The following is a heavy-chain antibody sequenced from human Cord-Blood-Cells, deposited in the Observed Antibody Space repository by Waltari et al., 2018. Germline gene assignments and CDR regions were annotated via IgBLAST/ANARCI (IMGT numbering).Heavy chain of an antibody. J-gene: IGHJ5*02. Sequence: QVQLVESGGGVVQPGRSLRLSCAASGFTFSRHGMHWVRQAPGKGLEWVAVISYDGSNKYYADSVKGRFTISRDNSKNTLYLQMNSLRAEDTAVYYCAKDRTGDGWFDPWGQGTLVTVSS. V-gene: IGHV3-30*18. CDR1: GFTFSRHG. D-gene: IGHD7-27*01. CDR3: AKDRTGDGWFDP. CDR2: ISYDGSNK.